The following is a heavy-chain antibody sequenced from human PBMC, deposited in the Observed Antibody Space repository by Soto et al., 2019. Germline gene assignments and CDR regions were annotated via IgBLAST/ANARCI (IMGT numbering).Heavy chain of an antibody. CDR3: ARHIVDTSMTACFNY. J-gene: IGHJ4*02. V-gene: IGHV5-51*01. CDR2: IYPGDSDA. CDR1: GYSFLNYW. D-gene: IGHD5-18*01. Sequence: PGESLKISCKTSGYSFLNYWIGWVRQMPGKGLEWMGIIYPGDSDARYSPSFQGQVTISADKSISTVYLQWSSLKASDTAMYYCARHIVDTSMTACFNYWGQGTQVTVSS.